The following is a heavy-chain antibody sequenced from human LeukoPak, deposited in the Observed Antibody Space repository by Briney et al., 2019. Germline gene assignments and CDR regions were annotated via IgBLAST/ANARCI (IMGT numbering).Heavy chain of an antibody. CDR2: IYYSGST. D-gene: IGHD4-17*01. CDR1: GGSISSGGYY. CDR3: ARDDYGDYGPPYYYYGMDV. V-gene: IGHV4-31*03. J-gene: IGHJ6*02. Sequence: SETLSLTCTVSGGSISSGGYYWSWIRQHPGKGLEWIGYIYYSGSTYYNPSLKSRVTISVDTSKNQFSLKLSSVTAADTAVYYCARDDYGDYGPPYYYYGMDVWGQGTTVTVSS.